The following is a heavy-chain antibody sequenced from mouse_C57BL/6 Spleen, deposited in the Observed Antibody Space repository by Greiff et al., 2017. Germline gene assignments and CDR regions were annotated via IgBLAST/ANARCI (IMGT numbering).Heavy chain of an antibody. V-gene: IGHV2-6-1*01. D-gene: IGHD1-1*01. CDR2: IWSDGST. CDR1: GFSLTSYG. J-gene: IGHJ1*03. CDR3: SRHHYGSSWYFYV. Sequence: VQGVESGPGLVAPSQSLSITCTVSGFSLTSYGVHWVRQPPGKGLEWLVVIWSDGSTTYNSALKSRLSISKDNSKSQVFLKMNSLQTDNTAMYYCSRHHYGSSWYFYVWRTETTFTVSS.